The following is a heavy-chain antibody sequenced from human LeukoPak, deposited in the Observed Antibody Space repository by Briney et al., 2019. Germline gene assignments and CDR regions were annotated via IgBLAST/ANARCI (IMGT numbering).Heavy chain of an antibody. D-gene: IGHD3-22*01. J-gene: IGHJ4*02. CDR1: GYSFTSYW. CDR2: IYPGDSDT. V-gene: IGHV5-51*01. CDR3: ASGGYYDSSGYYSRRYYFDY. Sequence: GESLKISCKGSGYSFTSYWIGWVRQMPGKGLEWMGIIYPGDSDTRYSPSFQGQVTIPADKSISTAYLQWSSLKASDTAMYYCASGGYYDSSGYYSRRYYFDYWGQGTLVTVSS.